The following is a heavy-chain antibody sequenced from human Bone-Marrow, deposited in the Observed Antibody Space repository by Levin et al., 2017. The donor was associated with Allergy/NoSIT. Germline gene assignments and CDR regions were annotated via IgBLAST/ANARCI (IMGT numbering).Heavy chain of an antibody. J-gene: IGHJ5*02. CDR2: IIPAFGTI. V-gene: IGHV1-69*01. CDR3: ARIRQDPAEADRTAFGFDP. Sequence: PGGSLRLSCKSFGGTFSNYALTWVRQAPGQGLEWMGGIIPAFGTIIYAQQFQGRVNITADESTSTAYLEMSRLTSEDTAVYYCARIRQDPAEADRTAFGFDPWGQGTLVTVSS. CDR1: GGTFSNYA. D-gene: IGHD2-21*02.